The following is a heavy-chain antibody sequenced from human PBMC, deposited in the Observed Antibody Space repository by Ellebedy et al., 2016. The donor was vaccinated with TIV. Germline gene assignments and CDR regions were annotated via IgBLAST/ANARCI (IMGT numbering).Heavy chain of an antibody. CDR2: ISAYNGNT. V-gene: IGHV1-18*04. CDR1: GYTFTGYY. D-gene: IGHD5-12*01. CDR3: ARGRSGYDWVDY. Sequence: AASVKVSCKASGYTFTGYYMHWVRQAPGQGLEWMGWISAYNGNTNYAKKLQGRVTMTTDTSTSTAYMELRSLRSDDTAVYYCARGRSGYDWVDYWGQGTLVTVSS. J-gene: IGHJ4*02.